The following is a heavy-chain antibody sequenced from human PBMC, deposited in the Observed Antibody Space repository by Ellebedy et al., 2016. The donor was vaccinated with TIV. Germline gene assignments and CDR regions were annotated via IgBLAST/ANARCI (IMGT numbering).Heavy chain of an antibody. V-gene: IGHV3-11*04. D-gene: IGHD3-10*01. CDR1: GFVFGDYY. Sequence: GESLKISCAASGFVFGDYYMSWIRQPPGKGLEWVSYISASGDITYYADSVKGRFTISRDTAKRSIFLQMNSLRAEDTAVYYCARDYYGSGSYSSDWGQGTLVTVSS. CDR3: ARDYYGSGSYSSD. J-gene: IGHJ4*02. CDR2: ISASGDIT.